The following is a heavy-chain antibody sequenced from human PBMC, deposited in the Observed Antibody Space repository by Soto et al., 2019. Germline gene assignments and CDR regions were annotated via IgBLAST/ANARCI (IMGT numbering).Heavy chain of an antibody. CDR3: AKDMWIQLWLHNYYYYGMDV. D-gene: IGHD5-18*01. V-gene: IGHV3-33*06. Sequence: PGGSLRLSCAASGFTFSSYGMHWVRQAPGKGLEWVAVIWYDGSNKYYADSVKGRFTISRDNSKNTLYLQMNSLRAEDTAVYYCAKDMWIQLWLHNYYYYGMDVWGQGTTVTVSS. J-gene: IGHJ6*02. CDR1: GFTFSSYG. CDR2: IWYDGSNK.